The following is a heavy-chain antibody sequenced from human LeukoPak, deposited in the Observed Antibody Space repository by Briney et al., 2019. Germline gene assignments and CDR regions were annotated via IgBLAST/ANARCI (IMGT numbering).Heavy chain of an antibody. V-gene: IGHV4-39*07. D-gene: IGHD6-13*01. J-gene: IGHJ4*02. CDR1: GGSISSSTYY. Sequence: SETLSLTCTVSGGSISSSTYYWGWIRQPPGKGLEWIGSIYYSGSTYYNPSLKSRVTISVDTSKNQFSLKLSSVTAADTAVYYCARGGYSSRLDYWGQGTLVTVSS. CDR3: ARGGYSSRLDY. CDR2: IYYSGST.